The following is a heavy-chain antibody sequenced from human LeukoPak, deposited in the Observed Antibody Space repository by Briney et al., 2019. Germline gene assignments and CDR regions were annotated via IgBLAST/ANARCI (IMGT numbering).Heavy chain of an antibody. CDR3: ARNSYAAGDA. CDR1: GYTFTGYY. D-gene: IGHD3-16*01. V-gene: IGHV1-2*06. J-gene: IGHJ4*02. CDR2: INPNSGGT. Sequence: ASVKVSCMASGYTFTGYYMHWVRQAPGQGLEWMGRINPNSGGTNYAQKFQGRVTMTRDTSISTVYMELSRLRSDDTAEYYCARNSYAAGDAWGQGTLVTVSS.